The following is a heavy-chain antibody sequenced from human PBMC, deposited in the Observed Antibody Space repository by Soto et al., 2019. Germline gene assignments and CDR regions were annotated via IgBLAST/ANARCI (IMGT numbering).Heavy chain of an antibody. V-gene: IGHV1-58*01. CDR2: IVVGSGNT. CDR1: GFTFTSSA. CDR3: AAGITWVLDYYGMDV. D-gene: IGHD1-20*01. Sequence: SVKVSCKASGFTFTSSAVQWVRQARGKRLEWIGWIVVGSGNTNYAQKFQERVTITRDMSTSTAYMELSSLRSEDTAVYYCAAGITWVLDYYGMDVWGQGTTVTVSS. J-gene: IGHJ6*02.